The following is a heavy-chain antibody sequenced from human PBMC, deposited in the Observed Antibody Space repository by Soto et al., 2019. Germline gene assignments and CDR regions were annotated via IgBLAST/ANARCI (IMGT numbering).Heavy chain of an antibody. CDR3: AKGTVDYVSWYFDL. CDR1: GFIFDDYA. J-gene: IGHJ2*01. D-gene: IGHD3-16*01. CDR2: LSWNSDNI. V-gene: IGHV3-9*01. Sequence: EVQLVESGGGLVQPGRSLRLSCAASGFIFDDYAIHLVRQAPGKGLEWVSGLSWNSDNIGYADSVKGRFTISRDNAENSLYLQMNSLRPEDTALYYCAKGTVDYVSWYFDLWGGGTLVTVSS.